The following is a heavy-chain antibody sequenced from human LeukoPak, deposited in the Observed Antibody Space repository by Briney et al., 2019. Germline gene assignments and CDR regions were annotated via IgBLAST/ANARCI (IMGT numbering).Heavy chain of an antibody. D-gene: IGHD1-26*01. CDR3: AKAPFGASDAFDI. Sequence: PGGSLRLSCAASGFTFSDYYMSWIRQAPGKGLEWVSAISGSGGSTYYADSVKGRFTISRDNSKNTLYLQVNSLRAEDTAVYYCAKAPFGASDAFDIWGQGTMVTVSS. J-gene: IGHJ3*02. CDR1: GFTFSDYY. CDR2: ISGSGGST. V-gene: IGHV3-23*01.